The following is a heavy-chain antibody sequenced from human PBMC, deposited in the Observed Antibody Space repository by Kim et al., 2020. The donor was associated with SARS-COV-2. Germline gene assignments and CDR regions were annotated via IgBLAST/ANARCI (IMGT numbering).Heavy chain of an antibody. CDR2: IYSGGST. CDR3: ASQGDSSLFDY. Sequence: GGSLRLSCAASGFTVSSNYMSWVRQAPGKGLEWVSVIYSGGSTYYADSVKGRFTISRDNSKNTLYLQMNSLRAEDTAVYYCASQGDSSLFDYWGQGTLVTVSS. J-gene: IGHJ4*02. V-gene: IGHV3-53*01. CDR1: GFTVSSNY. D-gene: IGHD3-22*01.